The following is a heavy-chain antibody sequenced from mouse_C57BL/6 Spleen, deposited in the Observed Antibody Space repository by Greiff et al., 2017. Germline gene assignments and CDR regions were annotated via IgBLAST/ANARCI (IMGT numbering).Heavy chain of an antibody. D-gene: IGHD1-1*01. CDR2: IYPGDGDT. CDR3: ARGYYGSSWYFDV. CDR1: GYAFSSSW. J-gene: IGHJ1*03. Sequence: QVQLQQSGPELVKPGASVKISCKASGYAFSSSWMNWVKQRPGKGLEWIGRIYPGDGDTNYNGKFKGKATMTADNSSSTAYMQLSSLTSEDSAVYVCARGYYGSSWYFDVWGTGTTVTVSS. V-gene: IGHV1-82*01.